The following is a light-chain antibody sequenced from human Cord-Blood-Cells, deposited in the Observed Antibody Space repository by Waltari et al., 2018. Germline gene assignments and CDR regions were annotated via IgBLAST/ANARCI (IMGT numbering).Light chain of an antibody. Sequence: QSALTQPRSVSGSPGQSVTISCPGTSSDVGGYNYVSWYQQHPGQAPKLMFYDVSKRPSGVPDRFSGSKSGNTASLTISGLQAEDEADYYCCSYAGSYNWVFGGGTKLTVL. CDR1: SSDVGGYNY. J-gene: IGLJ3*02. CDR3: CSYAGSYNWV. V-gene: IGLV2-11*01. CDR2: DVS.